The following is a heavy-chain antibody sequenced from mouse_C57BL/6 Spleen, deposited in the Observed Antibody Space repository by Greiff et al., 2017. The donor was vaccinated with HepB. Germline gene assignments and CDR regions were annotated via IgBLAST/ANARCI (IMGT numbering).Heavy chain of an antibody. D-gene: IGHD3-2*02. Sequence: QVQLQQSGAELVRPGASVTLSCKASGYTFTDYEMHWVKQTPVHGLEWIGAIDPETGGTAYNQKFKGKAILTADKSSSTAYMELRSLTSEDSAVYYCTRRDRQLRLAYWGQGTLVTVSA. J-gene: IGHJ3*01. CDR3: TRRDRQLRLAY. CDR2: IDPETGGT. V-gene: IGHV1-15*01. CDR1: GYTFTDYE.